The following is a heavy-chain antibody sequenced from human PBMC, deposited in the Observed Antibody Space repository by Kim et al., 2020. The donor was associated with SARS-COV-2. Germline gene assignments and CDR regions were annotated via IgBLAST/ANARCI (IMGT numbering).Heavy chain of an antibody. J-gene: IGHJ3*02. V-gene: IGHV3-48*02. CDR1: GFTFSSYS. Sequence: GGSLRLSCAASGFTFSSYSMNWVRQAPGKGLEWVSYISSSSSTIYYADSVKGRFTISRDNAKNSLYLQMNSLRDEDTAVYYCAREAYDFWSGYVGDFDNWGQGKMVTVSS. CDR3: AREAYDFWSGYVGDFDN. D-gene: IGHD3-3*01. CDR2: ISSSSSTI.